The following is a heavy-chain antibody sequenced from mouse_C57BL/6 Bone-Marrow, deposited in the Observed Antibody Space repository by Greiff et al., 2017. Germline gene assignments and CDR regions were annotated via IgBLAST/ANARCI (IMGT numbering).Heavy chain of an antibody. V-gene: IGHV1-81*01. CDR1: GYTFTSYG. Sequence: QVQLQQSGAELARPGASVKLSCKASGYTFTSYGISWVKQRTGQGLEWIGEIYTRSGNTYYNEKFKGKATLTAEKSSSTAYMELRSLTSEDSAVYFCAKTAQVPLDYWGQGTTLTVSS. CDR2: IYTRSGNT. D-gene: IGHD3-2*02. J-gene: IGHJ2*01. CDR3: AKTAQVPLDY.